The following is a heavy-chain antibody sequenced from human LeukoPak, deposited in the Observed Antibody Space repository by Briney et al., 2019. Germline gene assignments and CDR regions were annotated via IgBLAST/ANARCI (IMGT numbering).Heavy chain of an antibody. D-gene: IGHD5-24*01. Sequence: SETLSLTCTVSGGYISSYYWSWIRQPAGKGLEWIGRIYTSGSTNYSPSFKSRVTISLDTSKNQFSLKLSSVTAADTAVYYCARGGDGYNSIVDYWGQGTLVTVSS. V-gene: IGHV4-4*07. CDR1: GGYISSYY. J-gene: IGHJ4*02. CDR3: ARGGDGYNSIVDY. CDR2: IYTSGST.